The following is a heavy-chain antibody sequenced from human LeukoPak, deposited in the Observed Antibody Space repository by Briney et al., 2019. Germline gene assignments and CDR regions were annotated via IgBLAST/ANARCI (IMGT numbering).Heavy chain of an antibody. CDR3: ARAECSSTSCYELDY. J-gene: IGHJ4*02. CDR2: IYHSGST. Sequence: SETLSLTCTVSGDSISSSSYYWGWIRQPPGKGLEWIGYIYHSGSTYYNPSLKSRVTISVDRSKNQFSLKLSSVTAADTAVYYCARAECSSTSCYELDYWGQGTLVTVSS. CDR1: GDSISSSSYY. V-gene: IGHV4-30-2*01. D-gene: IGHD2-2*01.